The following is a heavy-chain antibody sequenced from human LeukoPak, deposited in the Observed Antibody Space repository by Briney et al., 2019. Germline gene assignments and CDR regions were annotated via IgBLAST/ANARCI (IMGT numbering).Heavy chain of an antibody. CDR2: IYYSGGT. D-gene: IGHD4-17*01. J-gene: IGHJ4*02. CDR3: ARTGSTVTMLYPFDH. V-gene: IGHV4-59*01. CDR1: GGSIRSYY. Sequence: PSETLSLTCTVSGGSIRSYYWSWIRQPPGKGLEWIVYIYYSGGTNYNPSLKSRVSISVDTSKNQFSLKLSSVTAADTAMYYCARTGSTVTMLYPFDHGGQGTLVTVSS.